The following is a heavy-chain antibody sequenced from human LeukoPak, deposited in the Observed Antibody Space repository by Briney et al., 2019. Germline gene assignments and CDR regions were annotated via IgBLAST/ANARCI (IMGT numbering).Heavy chain of an antibody. D-gene: IGHD3-22*01. Sequence: SETLSLTCTVFGGSISSSSYYWGWIRQPPGKGLEWIGSIYYSESTNYNPSLKSRVTISVDTSKNQFSLKLSYVTAADTAVYYCARRSYYDSSGIFDYWGQGTLVTVSS. CDR1: GGSISSSSYY. V-gene: IGHV4-39*01. CDR2: IYYSEST. J-gene: IGHJ4*02. CDR3: ARRSYYDSSGIFDY.